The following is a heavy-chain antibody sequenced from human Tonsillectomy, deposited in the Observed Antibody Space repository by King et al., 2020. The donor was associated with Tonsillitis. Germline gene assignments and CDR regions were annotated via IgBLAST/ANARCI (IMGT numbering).Heavy chain of an antibody. CDR1: GYTFTNYY. Sequence: VQLVESGAEVKKPGASVKVSCKASGYTFTNYYIQWLRQAPGQGLEWVGIINPGGNTTSYAQKFQGRITMVSDTSTSTIYMELSSLRSEDTAVFYCARLDTSMVSDYWGQGTLVTVSS. CDR2: INPGGNTT. D-gene: IGHD5-18*01. J-gene: IGHJ4*02. V-gene: IGHV1-46*01. CDR3: ARLDTSMVSDY.